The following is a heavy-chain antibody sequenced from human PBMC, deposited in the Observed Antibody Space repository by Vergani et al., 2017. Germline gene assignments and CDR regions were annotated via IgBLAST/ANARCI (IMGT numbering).Heavy chain of an antibody. D-gene: IGHD1-26*01. V-gene: IGHV1-69*01. Sequence: QVQLVQSGAEVKKPGSSVKVSCQASFCPFSSFAIRWVRQAPGQGLEWMGGNNPIFGTANYAQQFQGRVTLTADEATSTAYMELSSLRSEDTAVYYCARTGGELLEGFDYWGQGTLVTVSS. CDR2: NNPIFGTA. CDR3: ARTGGELLEGFDY. CDR1: FCPFSSFA. J-gene: IGHJ4*02.